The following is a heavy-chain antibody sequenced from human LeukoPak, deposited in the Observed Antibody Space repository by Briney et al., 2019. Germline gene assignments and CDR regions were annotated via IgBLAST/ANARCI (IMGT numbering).Heavy chain of an antibody. V-gene: IGHV4-39*01. Sequence: PSETLSLTCTVSGGSISSSSYYWGWIRQPPGKGLEWIGSIYYSGSTYYNPSLKSRVTISVDTSKNQFSLKLSSVTAADTAVYYCARPSYYYDSSGYYSLYWHFDLWGRGTLVTVSS. J-gene: IGHJ2*01. D-gene: IGHD3-22*01. CDR1: GGSISSSSYY. CDR3: ARPSYYYDSSGYYSLYWHFDL. CDR2: IYYSGST.